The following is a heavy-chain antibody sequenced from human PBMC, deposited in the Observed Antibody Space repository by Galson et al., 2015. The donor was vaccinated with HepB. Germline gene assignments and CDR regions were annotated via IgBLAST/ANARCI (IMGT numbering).Heavy chain of an antibody. Sequence: SLRLSCAASRFIFSRYNMNWVRQAPGKGLEWVSSISSSNTYTFYADSVKGRFTISRDNAKNSLFLQMNSLRVEDTAVYYCARDWGIAVSGTWWFDPWGQGTLVTVSS. CDR1: RFIFSRYN. D-gene: IGHD6-19*01. V-gene: IGHV3-21*01. J-gene: IGHJ5*02. CDR3: ARDWGIAVSGTWWFDP. CDR2: ISSSNTYT.